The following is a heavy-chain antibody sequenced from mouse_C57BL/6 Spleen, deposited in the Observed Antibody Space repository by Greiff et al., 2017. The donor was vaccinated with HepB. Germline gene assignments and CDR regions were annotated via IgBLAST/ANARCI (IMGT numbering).Heavy chain of an antibody. D-gene: IGHD1-1*01. Sequence: VQLVESGPELVKPGASVKLSCKASGYTFTSYDINWVKQRPGQGLEWIGWIYPRDGSTKYNEKFKGKATLTVDTSSSTAYMELHSLTSEDSAVYFCARLGYYGSSLYWYFDVWGTGTTVTVSS. CDR2: IYPRDGST. CDR1: GYTFTSYD. J-gene: IGHJ1*03. CDR3: ARLGYYGSSLYWYFDV. V-gene: IGHV1-85*01.